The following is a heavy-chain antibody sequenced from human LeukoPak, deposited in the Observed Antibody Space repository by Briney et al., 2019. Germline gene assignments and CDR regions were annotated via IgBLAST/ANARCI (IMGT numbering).Heavy chain of an antibody. CDR3: ARVGSGPGAAAGTLDY. CDR1: GFTFSSYS. J-gene: IGHJ4*02. V-gene: IGHV3-48*01. CDR2: ISVSSSTI. D-gene: IGHD6-13*01. Sequence: GGSLRLSCAAPGFTFSSYSMNWVRQAPGKGLEWVSYISVSSSTIYYADSVKGRFTISRDNAKNSLYLQMNSLRAEDTAVYYCARVGSGPGAAAGTLDYWGQGTLVTVSS.